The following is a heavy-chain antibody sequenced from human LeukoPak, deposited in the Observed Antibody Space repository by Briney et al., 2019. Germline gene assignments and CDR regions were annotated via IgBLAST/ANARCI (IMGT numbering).Heavy chain of an antibody. CDR3: ARAKSGYFDWLYLWGLDC. CDR1: GYTFTSYG. J-gene: IGHJ4*02. Sequence: ASVKVSCKASGYTFTSYGISWVRQAPGQGLEWMGWINPNSGGTNYAQKFQGRVTMTRDTSISTAYMELSRLRSDDTAVYYCARAKSGYFDWLYLWGLDCWGQGTLVTVSS. V-gene: IGHV1-2*02. CDR2: INPNSGGT. D-gene: IGHD3-9*01.